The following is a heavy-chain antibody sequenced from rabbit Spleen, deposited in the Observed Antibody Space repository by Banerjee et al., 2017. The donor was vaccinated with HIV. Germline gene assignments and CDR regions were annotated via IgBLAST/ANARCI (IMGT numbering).Heavy chain of an antibody. J-gene: IGHJ4*01. CDR3: ARSGYVGWGGGGDLTGNKL. V-gene: IGHV1S45*01. CDR2: INAVTGRP. Sequence: EQLLEAGGGLVKPEGSLKLSCTASGFSFSNKAVMCWVRQAPGKGLEWIACINAVTGRPVYANWAKGRFTFSKTSSTTVTLQMTSLTAADTATYFCARSGYVGWGGGGDLTGNKLWGPGTLVTVS. D-gene: IGHD4-1*01. CDR1: GFSFSNKAV.